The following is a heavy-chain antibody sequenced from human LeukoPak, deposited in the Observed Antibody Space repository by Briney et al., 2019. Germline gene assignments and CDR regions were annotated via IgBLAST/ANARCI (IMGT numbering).Heavy chain of an antibody. D-gene: IGHD2-2*01. CDR3: ARDRYCSSTSCPHSY. Sequence: GGSLRLSCAASGFTFSSYGMSWVRQAPGKGLEWVANIKQDGSEKYYVDSVKGRFTISRDNAKNSLYLQMNSLRAGDTAVYYCARDRYCSSTSCPHSYWGQGTLVTVSS. CDR1: GFTFSSYG. V-gene: IGHV3-7*03. CDR2: IKQDGSEK. J-gene: IGHJ4*02.